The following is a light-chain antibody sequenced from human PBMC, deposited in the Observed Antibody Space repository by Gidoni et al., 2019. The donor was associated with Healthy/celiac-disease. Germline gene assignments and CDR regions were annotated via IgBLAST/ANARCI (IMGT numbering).Light chain of an antibody. CDR3: CSYAGSSAVV. J-gene: IGLJ2*01. V-gene: IGLV2-23*02. CDR1: SSDVGSYNL. Sequence: QSALTQPASVSGSPGQSITISCTGTSSDVGSYNLVSWYQQHPAKAPKLMIYEVSKRPSGFSNHFSGSKSGNTASLTISGLQAEDEADYYCCSYAGSSAVVFGGGTKLTVL. CDR2: EVS.